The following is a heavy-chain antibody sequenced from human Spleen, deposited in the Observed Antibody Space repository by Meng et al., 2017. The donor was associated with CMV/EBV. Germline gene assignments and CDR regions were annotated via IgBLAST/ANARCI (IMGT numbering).Heavy chain of an antibody. CDR1: ISRSSQY. J-gene: IGHJ5*02. D-gene: IGHD2-2*01. CDR2: IYYSGST. Sequence: ISRSSQYWGWIRQPPGKGLEWIGSIYYSGSTYYNPSLKSRVTISVDRSKNQFSLRLSSVTAADTAVYYCARERTVVLPAAILRVCFDPWGQGTLVTVSS. V-gene: IGHV4-39*07. CDR3: ARERTVVLPAAILRVCFDP.